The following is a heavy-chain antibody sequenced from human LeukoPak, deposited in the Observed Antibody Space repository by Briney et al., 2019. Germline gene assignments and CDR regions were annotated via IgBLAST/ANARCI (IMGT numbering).Heavy chain of an antibody. CDR1: GGSISSGSYY. CDR2: IYTSGST. V-gene: IGHV4-61*02. CDR3: ARAHCGGDCYSFNYPSFNWFDP. J-gene: IGHJ5*02. D-gene: IGHD2-21*02. Sequence: SQTLSLTCTVSGGSISSGSYYWSWIRQPAGKGLEWIGRIYTSGSTNYNPSLKSRVTISVDTSKNQFSLKLSSVTAADTAVYYFARAHCGGDCYSFNYPSFNWFDPWGQGTLVTVSS.